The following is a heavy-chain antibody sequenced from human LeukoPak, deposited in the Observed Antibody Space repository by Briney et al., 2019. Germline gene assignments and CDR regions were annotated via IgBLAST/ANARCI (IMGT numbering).Heavy chain of an antibody. CDR1: GGTFSSYA. D-gene: IGHD3-3*01. J-gene: IGHJ4*02. CDR2: IIPIFDTT. CDR3: ARGVYHDFRSGYYFAY. V-gene: IGHV1-69*13. Sequence: SVKVSCKASGGTFSSYAIGWVRQAPGQGLEWMGGIIPIFDTTNYSQKFQGRVTITADESTSTSYMQLSSLRSEDTAVFYCARGVYHDFRSGYYFAYWGQGTLVTVSS.